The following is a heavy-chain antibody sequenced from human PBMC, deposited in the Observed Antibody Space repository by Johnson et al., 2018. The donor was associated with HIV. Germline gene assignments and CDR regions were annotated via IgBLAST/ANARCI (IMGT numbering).Heavy chain of an antibody. V-gene: IGHV3-23*01. J-gene: IGHJ3*02. D-gene: IGHD2-15*01. CDR3: AKGIGPYLPVAAFDI. CDR1: GFTFSHSA. CDR2: ISASGGSA. Sequence: VQLLESGGALVQPGGSLRLSCAASGFTFSHSAMSWVRQAPRKGLEWVSAISASGGSAYYVDSVKGRFTISRDNSKNTLYLLMNNQRAEDTAVYFCAKGIGPYLPVAAFDIWGQGTMVTVSS.